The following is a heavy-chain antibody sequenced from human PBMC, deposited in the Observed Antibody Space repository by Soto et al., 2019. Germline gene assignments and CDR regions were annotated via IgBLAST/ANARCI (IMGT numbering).Heavy chain of an antibody. Sequence: EVQLVESGGGLVKPGGSLRLSCAASGFTFSSYSMNWVRQAPGKGLEWVSSISSSSSYIYYADSVKGRFTISRDNAKNSLYLQMNSLRAEDTAVYYCARVRWELRLHDAFDIWGQGTIVTVSS. CDR3: ARVRWELRLHDAFDI. CDR2: ISSSSSYI. CDR1: GFTFSSYS. D-gene: IGHD1-26*01. V-gene: IGHV3-21*01. J-gene: IGHJ3*02.